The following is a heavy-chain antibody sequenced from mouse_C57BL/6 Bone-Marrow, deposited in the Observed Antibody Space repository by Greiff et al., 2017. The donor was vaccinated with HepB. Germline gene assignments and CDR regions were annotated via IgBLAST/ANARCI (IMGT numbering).Heavy chain of an antibody. CDR2: IYPGGGYT. J-gene: IGHJ1*03. CDR3: ARAYDWYFDV. D-gene: IGHD1-1*01. V-gene: IGHV1-63*01. Sequence: QVHVKQSGAELVRPGTSVKMSCKASGYTFTNYWIGWAKQRPGHGLEWIGDIYPGGGYTNYNEKFKGKATLTADKSSSTAYMQFSSLTSEDSAIYYCARAYDWYFDVWGTGTTVTVSS. CDR1: GYTFTNYW.